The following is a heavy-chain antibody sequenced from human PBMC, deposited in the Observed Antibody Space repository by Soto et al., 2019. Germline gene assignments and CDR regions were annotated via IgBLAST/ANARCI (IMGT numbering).Heavy chain of an antibody. CDR2: ISYDGSNK. J-gene: IGHJ6*02. CDR3: AKDTVTSDYYYYYGMDV. D-gene: IGHD3-16*01. Sequence: PGGSLRLSCAASGFTFSSYGMHWVRQAPGKGLEWVAVISYDGSNKYYADSVKGRFTISRDNSENTLYLQMNSLRAEDTAVYYCAKDTVTSDYYYYYGMDVWGQGTTVTVSS. CDR1: GFTFSSYG. V-gene: IGHV3-30*18.